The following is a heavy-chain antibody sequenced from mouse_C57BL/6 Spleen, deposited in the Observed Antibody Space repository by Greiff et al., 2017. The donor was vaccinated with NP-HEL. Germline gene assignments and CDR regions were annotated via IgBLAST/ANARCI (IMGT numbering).Heavy chain of an antibody. J-gene: IGHJ3*01. CDR2: IYPGSGNT. CDR1: GYTFTDYY. CDR3: ARAGTNYDWFAY. V-gene: IGHV1-76*01. D-gene: IGHD2-4*01. Sequence: QVQLQQSGAELVRPGASVKLSCKASGYTFTDYYINWVKQRPGQGLEWIARIYPGSGNTYYNEKFKGKATLTAEKSSSTAYMQLSSLTSEDSAVYFCARAGTNYDWFAYWGQGTLVTVSA.